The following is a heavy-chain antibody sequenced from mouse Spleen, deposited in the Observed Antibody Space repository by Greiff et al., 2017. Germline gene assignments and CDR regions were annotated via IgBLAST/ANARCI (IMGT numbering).Heavy chain of an antibody. CDR2: IDPETGGT. D-gene: IGHD2-14*01. Sequence: QVQLQQSGAELVRPGASVTLSCKASGYTFTDYEMHWVKQTPVHGLEWIGAIDPETGGTAYNQKFKGKAILTADKSSSTAYMELRSLTSEDSAVYYCTDRYSAWFAYWGQGTLVTVSA. CDR1: GYTFTDYE. V-gene: IGHV1-15*01. CDR3: TDRYSAWFAY. J-gene: IGHJ3*01.